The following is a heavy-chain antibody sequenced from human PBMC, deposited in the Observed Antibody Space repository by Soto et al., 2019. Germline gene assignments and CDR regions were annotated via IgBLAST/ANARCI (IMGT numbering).Heavy chain of an antibody. D-gene: IGHD3-3*01. CDR2: ISAYNGNT. CDR1: GYTFTSYG. Sequence: ASVKVSCKASGYTFTSYGTSWVRQAPGQGLEWMGWISAYNGNTNYAQKLQGRVTMTTDTSTSTAYMELRSLRSDDTAVYYCARAYYDFWSGYYTSYYYYYGMDVWGQGTTVTVSS. V-gene: IGHV1-18*01. J-gene: IGHJ6*02. CDR3: ARAYYDFWSGYYTSYYYYYGMDV.